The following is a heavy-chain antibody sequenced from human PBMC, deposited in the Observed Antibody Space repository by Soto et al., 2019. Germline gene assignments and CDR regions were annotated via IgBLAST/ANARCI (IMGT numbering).Heavy chain of an antibody. Sequence: QVQLVESGGGVVQPGRSLRLSCAASGFTFSSYGMHWVRQAPGKGLEWVAVIWYDGSNKYYADSVKGRFTISRDNSMSTLYLPMNSLRGEDTAVYYCARGTRTQGTTYCSSTSCYDYYYYFYMDVWGKGTTVTVSS. J-gene: IGHJ6*03. D-gene: IGHD2-2*01. CDR3: ARGTRTQGTTYCSSTSCYDYYYYFYMDV. V-gene: IGHV3-33*01. CDR2: IWYDGSNK. CDR1: GFTFSSYG.